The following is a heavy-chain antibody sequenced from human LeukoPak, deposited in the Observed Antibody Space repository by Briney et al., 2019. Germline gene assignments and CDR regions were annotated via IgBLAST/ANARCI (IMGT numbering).Heavy chain of an antibody. CDR3: ARVFSAYYYDSSGYPAFGAFDI. D-gene: IGHD3-22*01. Sequence: ASVKVSCKASGYTFTGYYMHWVRQAPGQGLEWMGWINPNSGGTNYAQKFQGRVTMTRDTSISTAYMELSRLRSDDTAVYYCARVFSAYYYDSSGYPAFGAFDIWGQGTMVTVSS. V-gene: IGHV1-2*02. CDR1: GYTFTGYY. J-gene: IGHJ3*02. CDR2: INPNSGGT.